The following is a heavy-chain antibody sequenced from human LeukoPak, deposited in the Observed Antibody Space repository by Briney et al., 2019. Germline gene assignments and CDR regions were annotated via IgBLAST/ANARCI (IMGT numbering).Heavy chain of an antibody. CDR1: GFTFSNYV. D-gene: IGHD3-10*01. J-gene: IGHJ6*04. V-gene: IGHV3-23*01. Sequence: GGTPRLSCAASGFTFSNYVMSWVRHALGKGLESVSAISGSGGSTYYADSVKGRFTISREKAKNSLYLHMNSLRAEDTAVYYCAVYGSGLFPWGKGTTVTISS. CDR2: ISGSGGST. CDR3: AVYGSGLFP.